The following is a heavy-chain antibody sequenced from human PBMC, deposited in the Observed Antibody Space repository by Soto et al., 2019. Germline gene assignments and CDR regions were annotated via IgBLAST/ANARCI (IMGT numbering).Heavy chain of an antibody. D-gene: IGHD3-10*01. V-gene: IGHV3-9*01. CDR2: INWNSGNI. J-gene: IGHJ6*02. CDR3: AKAGFAFSYDYGLEV. CDR1: GFTFDDYA. Sequence: EEQLVESGGTLVQPGRSLRLSCAASGFTFDDYAMHWVRQAPGKGLEWVSGINWNSGNIGYADSVKGRFTISRDNAKNSRYLQMDSLRGEDTALYYCAKAGFAFSYDYGLEVWGQGTSVTVSS.